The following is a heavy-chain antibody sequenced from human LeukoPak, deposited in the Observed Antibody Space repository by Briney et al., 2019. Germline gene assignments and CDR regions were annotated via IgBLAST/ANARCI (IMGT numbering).Heavy chain of an antibody. D-gene: IGHD5/OR15-5a*01. CDR1: GFTFSSYG. CDR2: ISYDGSNK. V-gene: IGHV3-30*18. Sequence: GRSLRLSCAASGFTFSSYGMHWVRQGPGKGLEWVAVISYDGSNKYYADSVKGRFTISRDNSKNTLYLQMNSLRAEDTAVYYCAKGVIDFDYWGQGTLVTVSS. J-gene: IGHJ4*02. CDR3: AKGVIDFDY.